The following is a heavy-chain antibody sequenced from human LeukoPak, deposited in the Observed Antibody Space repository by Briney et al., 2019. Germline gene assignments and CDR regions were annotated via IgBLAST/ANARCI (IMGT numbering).Heavy chain of an antibody. V-gene: IGHV2-5*01. Sequence: SGPTLVNPTQTLTLTCTFSGFSLITSEVGVAWIRRPPGKALDWLALIYWNGDKRYSPSLKSRLTITKDTSKNQVVLTMTNMDPVDTATYYCARVGRGGVLLELERQTGYYDYWGQGTLVTVSS. D-gene: IGHD1-1*01. CDR3: ARVGRGGVLLELERQTGYYDY. CDR1: GFSLITSEVG. J-gene: IGHJ4*02. CDR2: IYWNGDK.